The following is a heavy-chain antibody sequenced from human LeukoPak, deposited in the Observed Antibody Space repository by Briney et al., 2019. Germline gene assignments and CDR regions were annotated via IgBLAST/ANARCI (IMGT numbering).Heavy chain of an antibody. V-gene: IGHV4-59*01. CDR1: GGSIINYY. J-gene: IGHJ3*02. CDR3: ARVRNFPDAFDI. CDR2: IYDTGST. Sequence: SETLSLTCTVSGGSIINYYWAWIRQPSGKGLAWIGYIYDTGSTKYNPSLKSRLTISLHTSRNQFSLNLTSLTAADTAIYYCARVRNFPDAFDIWGQGRMVTVSS.